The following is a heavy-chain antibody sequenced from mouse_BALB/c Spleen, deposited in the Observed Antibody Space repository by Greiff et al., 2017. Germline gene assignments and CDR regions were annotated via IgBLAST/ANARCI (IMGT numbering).Heavy chain of an antibody. CDR2: ISDGGSYT. V-gene: IGHV5-4*02. CDR1: GFTFSDYY. CDR3: ARDGSSYFDY. D-gene: IGHD1-1*01. Sequence: EVQLVESGGGLVKPGGSLKLSCAASGFTFSDYYMYWVRQTPEKRLEWVATISDGGSYTYYPDSVKGRFTISRDNAKNNLYLQMSSLKSEDTAMYYCARDGSSYFDYWGQGTTLTVSS. J-gene: IGHJ2*01.